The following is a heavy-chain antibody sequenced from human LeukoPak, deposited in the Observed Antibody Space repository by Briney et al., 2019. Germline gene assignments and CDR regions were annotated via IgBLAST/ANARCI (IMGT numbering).Heavy chain of an antibody. CDR1: GFTFSSYW. J-gene: IGHJ3*02. Sequence: GGSLRLSCAASGFTFSSYWMHWVRQVPGKGLVWVSRINSNGSSTSYADSVKGRFTISRDNAKNTLYVQMNSLRAEDTAVYYCSTGSGHAFDIWGRGTMVTVSS. CDR3: STGSGHAFDI. CDR2: INSNGSST. V-gene: IGHV3-74*01. D-gene: IGHD3-10*01.